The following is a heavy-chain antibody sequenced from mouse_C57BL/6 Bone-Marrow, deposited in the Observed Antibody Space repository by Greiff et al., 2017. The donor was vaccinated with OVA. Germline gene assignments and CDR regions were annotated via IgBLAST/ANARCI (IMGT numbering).Heavy chain of an antibody. CDR1: GFTFSSYA. J-gene: IGHJ3*01. D-gene: IGHD2-4*01. CDR2: ISDGGGYT. CDR3: ARDTLYYEDDGAD. Sequence: EVHLVESGGGFVKPGGSLKLSCAASGFTFSSYAMSWVRQTPEQRLEWVATISDGGGYTYYPDNVKGRFTISRDNAKNNLYLQMSHLKSEDTAKYYCARDTLYYEDDGADWGQGTLVTVSA. V-gene: IGHV5-4*01.